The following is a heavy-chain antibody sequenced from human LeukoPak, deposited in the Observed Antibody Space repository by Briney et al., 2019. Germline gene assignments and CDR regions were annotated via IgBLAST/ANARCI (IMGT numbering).Heavy chain of an antibody. J-gene: IGHJ4*02. CDR3: ARDPNYGGNSAGDY. V-gene: IGHV3-30-3*01. CDR2: ISYDGSNK. D-gene: IGHD4-23*01. CDR1: GFTFSSYA. Sequence: GGPLRLPCPASGFTFSSYAMHWVRQAPGKGLEWVAVISYDGSNKYYADSVKGRFTISRDNSKNTLYLQMNSLSAEDTAVYYCARDPNYGGNSAGDYWGQGTLVTVSS.